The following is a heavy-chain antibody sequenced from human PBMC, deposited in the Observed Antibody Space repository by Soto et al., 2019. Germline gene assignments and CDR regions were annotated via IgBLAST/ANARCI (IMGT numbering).Heavy chain of an antibody. J-gene: IGHJ6*02. V-gene: IGHV3-23*01. CDR3: ARDTYGDYYYYYGMDV. CDR2: ISGSDSST. D-gene: IGHD4-17*01. CDR1: GFTFGSYA. Sequence: GGSLRLSCAASGFTFGSYAMTWVRQAPGKGLEWVSVISGSDSSTYYADSVKGRFTISRDNSKNTLYLQMNSLRAEDTAVYYCARDTYGDYYYYYGMDVWGQGTTVTVSS.